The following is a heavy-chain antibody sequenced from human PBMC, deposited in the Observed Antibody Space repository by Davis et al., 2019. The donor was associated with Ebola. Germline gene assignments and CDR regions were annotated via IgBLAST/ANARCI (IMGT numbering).Heavy chain of an antibody. J-gene: IGHJ4*02. CDR1: GGTFSSYA. Sequence: SVKVSCKASGGTFSSYAISWVRQAPGQGLEWMGGIIPIFGTANYAHNFQDRVTITADESRITAYLELSSLRSEDTAVYYCAKDRYYDNSPLYFESETWGQGTLVTVSS. D-gene: IGHD3-22*01. CDR3: AKDRYYDNSPLYFESET. V-gene: IGHV1-69*13. CDR2: IIPIFGTA.